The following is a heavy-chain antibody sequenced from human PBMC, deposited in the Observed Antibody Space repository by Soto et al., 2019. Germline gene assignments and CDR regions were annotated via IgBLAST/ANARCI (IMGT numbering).Heavy chain of an antibody. CDR1: GGSISSSSYY. D-gene: IGHD3-3*01. J-gene: IGHJ6*03. Sequence: PSETLSLTCTVSGGSISSSSYYWGWIRQPPGKGLEWIGSIYYSGSTYYNPSLKSRVTISVDTSKNQFSLKLSSVTAADTAVYYCPRHPAYYDFWSGYYTGGGYYYYYVDVWGKGTTVTVSS. CDR3: PRHPAYYDFWSGYYTGGGYYYYYVDV. V-gene: IGHV4-39*01. CDR2: IYYSGST.